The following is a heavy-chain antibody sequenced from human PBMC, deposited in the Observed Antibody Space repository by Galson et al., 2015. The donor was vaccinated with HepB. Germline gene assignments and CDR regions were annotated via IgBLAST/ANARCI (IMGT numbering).Heavy chain of an antibody. CDR2: LSGRGGST. CDR1: GFTFSSYA. Sequence: SLRLSCAASGFTFSSYAMIWVRQAPGKGLEWVSGLSGRGGSTYYADSVKGRFTISRDNSKNTLYLQLNSLSGEDTAVYYCAKGYTSDWEGFRAFDIWGQGTVVVVSS. D-gene: IGHD6-19*01. V-gene: IGHV3-23*01. CDR3: AKGYTSDWEGFRAFDI. J-gene: IGHJ3*02.